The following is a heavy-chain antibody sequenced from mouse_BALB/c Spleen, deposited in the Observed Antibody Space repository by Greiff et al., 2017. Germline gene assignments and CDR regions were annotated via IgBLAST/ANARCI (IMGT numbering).Heavy chain of an antibody. CDR2: IWAGGST. CDR1: GFSLTSYG. D-gene: IGHD2-14*01. Sequence: VKVVESGPGLVAPSQSLSITCTVSGFSLTSYGVHWVRQPPGKGLEWLGVIWAGGSTNYNSALMSRLSISKDNSKSQVFLKMNSLQTDDTAMYYCARHYYRYFDYWGQGTTLTVSS. J-gene: IGHJ2*01. CDR3: ARHYYRYFDY. V-gene: IGHV2-9*02.